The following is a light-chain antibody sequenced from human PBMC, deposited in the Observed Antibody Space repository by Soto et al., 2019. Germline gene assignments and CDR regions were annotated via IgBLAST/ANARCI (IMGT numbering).Light chain of an antibody. CDR1: MRDVGAYNL. CDR2: EVR. Sequence: QSALTQPASVSGSAGQSITISCSGTMRDVGAYNLVSWYQQHPGTAPKLIIYEVRNRPSGISSRFSGSTSVNSASLTISGLQADDEADYYCCLYIGATTYVFGTGTKVTVL. V-gene: IGLV2-23*02. CDR3: CLYIGATTYV. J-gene: IGLJ1*01.